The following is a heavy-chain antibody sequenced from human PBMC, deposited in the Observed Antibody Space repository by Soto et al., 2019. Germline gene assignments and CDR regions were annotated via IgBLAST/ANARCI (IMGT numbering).Heavy chain of an antibody. CDR2: ISSSSSTI. CDR1: GFTFSSYS. V-gene: IGHV3-48*01. J-gene: IGHJ4*02. CDR3: ARGPTGPPDY. Sequence: EVQLVESGGGLVQPGGSLRLSYAASGFTFSSYSMNWVRQAPGKGLEWVSYISSSSSTIYYADSVKGRFTISRDNAKNSLYLQMNSLRAEDTAVYYCARGPTGPPDYWGQGTLVTVSS.